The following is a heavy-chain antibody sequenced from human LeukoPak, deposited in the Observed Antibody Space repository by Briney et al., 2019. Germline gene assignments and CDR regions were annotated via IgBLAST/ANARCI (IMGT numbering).Heavy chain of an antibody. D-gene: IGHD3-22*01. CDR3: ARGGYKDSSGYQGIDY. CDR1: GGSISSGGYS. CDR2: IYHSGST. J-gene: IGHJ4*02. V-gene: IGHV4-30-2*01. Sequence: PSETRSLTCAVSGGSISSGGYSWSWIRQPPGKGLEWIGYIYHSGSTYYNASLKRRVTISVDRSKNQFSLKLSSVTAADTAGYYCARGGYKDSSGYQGIDYWGQGTLVTVSS.